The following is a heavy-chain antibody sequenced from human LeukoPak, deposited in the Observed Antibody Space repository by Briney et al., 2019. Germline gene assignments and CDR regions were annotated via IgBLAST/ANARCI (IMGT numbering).Heavy chain of an antibody. V-gene: IGHV1-69*05. CDR1: GGTFSSYA. CDR2: IIPIFGTA. D-gene: IGHD5-18*01. Sequence: SVKVSCKASGGTFSSYAISWVRQAPGQGLEWMGGIIPIFGTANYAQKLQGRVTITTDESTSTAYMELSSLRSEDTAVYYCARDLGYSYGTASGYWGQGTLVTVSS. J-gene: IGHJ4*02. CDR3: ARDLGYSYGTASGY.